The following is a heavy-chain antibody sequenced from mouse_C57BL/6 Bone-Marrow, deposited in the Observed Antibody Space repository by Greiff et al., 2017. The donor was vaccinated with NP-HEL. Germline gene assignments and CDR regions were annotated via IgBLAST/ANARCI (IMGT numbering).Heavy chain of an antibody. D-gene: IGHD1-1*01. V-gene: IGHV1-72*01. CDR3: ARGEFIYYGSLWYFDV. Sequence: QVQLQQPGAELVKPGASVKLSCKASGYTFTSYWMHWVKQRPGRGLEWIGRIDPNSGGTKYNEKFKSKATLTVDKHSSTAYMQLSSLTSEDSAVYYCARGEFIYYGSLWYFDVWGTGTTVTVSS. CDR2: IDPNSGGT. J-gene: IGHJ1*03. CDR1: GYTFTSYW.